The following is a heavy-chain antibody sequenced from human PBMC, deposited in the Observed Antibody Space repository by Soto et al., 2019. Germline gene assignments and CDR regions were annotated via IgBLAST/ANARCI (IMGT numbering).Heavy chain of an antibody. CDR3: TRQYLGCFDP. CDR2: IYFNGNT. V-gene: IGHV4-39*01. Sequence: QVQLQESGPGMVKPSEALSLTCNVSGGSVSSTSYYWGWIRQSTGKGLEWIANIYFNGNTYYNPSLNSRVTISLDTSKNQFSLNLTSVTAADTAVYYCTRQYLGCFDPWGQGTLVTVSS. J-gene: IGHJ5*02. CDR1: GGSVSSTSYY.